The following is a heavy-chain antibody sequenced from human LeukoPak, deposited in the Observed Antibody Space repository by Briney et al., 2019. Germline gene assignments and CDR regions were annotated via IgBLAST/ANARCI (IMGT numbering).Heavy chain of an antibody. CDR1: GGSFSGYY. Sequence: SETLSLTCAVYGGSFSGYYWSWIRQPPGKGLEWIGEINHSGSTNYNPSLKSRVTISVDTSKNQFSLKLSSVTAADTAVYYCARGVGNYDFWSGYYLNWFDPWGQGTLVTVSS. CDR3: ARGVGNYDFWSGYYLNWFDP. CDR2: INHSGST. V-gene: IGHV4-34*01. J-gene: IGHJ5*02. D-gene: IGHD3-3*01.